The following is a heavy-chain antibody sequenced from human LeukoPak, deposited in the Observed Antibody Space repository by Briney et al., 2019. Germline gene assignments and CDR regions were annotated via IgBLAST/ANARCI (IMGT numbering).Heavy chain of an antibody. V-gene: IGHV4-4*09. Sequence: SETLSLTCSVSGVSMTSHYLNWIRQPPGKGREWIGFISGSGSTNYNPSLMSRVTMSLETSKRQFSLKLRSVTAADTAVYYCVVSPNQDFYDFWGQGTLVTVSS. J-gene: IGHJ4*02. CDR3: VVSPNQDFYDF. CDR2: ISGSGST. CDR1: GVSMTSHY.